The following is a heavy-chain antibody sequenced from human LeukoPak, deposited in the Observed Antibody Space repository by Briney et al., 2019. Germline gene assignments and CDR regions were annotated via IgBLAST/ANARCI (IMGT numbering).Heavy chain of an antibody. D-gene: IGHD1-1*01. J-gene: IGHJ4*02. CDR3: ARNPGPGSVDY. CDR2: LNEEGSDK. CDR1: AFTFSSYW. V-gene: IGHV3-7*01. Sequence: PGGSLRPSCAASAFTFSSYWMSWVRQAQGKGLEWVANLNEEGSDKDYVDSVRGRLTISRDNAKNSLYLQMNSLRVEDTAVYYCARNPGPGSVDYWGQGTRVPVSS.